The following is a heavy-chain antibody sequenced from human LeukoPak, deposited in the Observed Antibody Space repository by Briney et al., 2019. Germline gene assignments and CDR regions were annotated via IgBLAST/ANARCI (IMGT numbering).Heavy chain of an antibody. CDR1: GGSFSGYY. D-gene: IGHD3-10*01. CDR3: ARHDYYGSGSGNNWFDP. J-gene: IGHJ5*02. CDR2: INHSGST. V-gene: IGHV4-34*01. Sequence: PSETLSLTCAVYGGSFSGYYWSWIRQPPGKGLEWIGEINHSGSTNYNPSLKSRVTISVDTSRNQFSLKLSSVTAADTAVYYCARHDYYGSGSGNNWFDPWGQGTLVTVSS.